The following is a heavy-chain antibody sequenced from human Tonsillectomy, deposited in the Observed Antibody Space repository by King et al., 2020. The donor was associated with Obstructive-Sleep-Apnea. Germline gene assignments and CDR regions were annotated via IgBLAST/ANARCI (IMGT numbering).Heavy chain of an antibody. CDR1: GGSISSGGYY. J-gene: IGHJ4*02. CDR2: IYYSGST. D-gene: IGHD5-18*01. V-gene: IGHV4-31*03. CDR3: ATVRGRLYSYGPFFDY. Sequence: QLQESGPGLVKPSQTLSLTCTVSGGSISSGGYYWSCIRQHPGKCLVWIGYIYYSGSTYYNPSLKSRVTISVDTSKNQISLKLSSVTAADTAVYYCATVRGRLYSYGPFFDYWGQGTLVTVSS.